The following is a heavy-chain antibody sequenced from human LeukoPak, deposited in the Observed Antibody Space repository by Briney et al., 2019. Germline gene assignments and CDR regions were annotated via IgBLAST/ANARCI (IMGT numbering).Heavy chain of an antibody. J-gene: IGHJ4*02. CDR1: GDSISSTNYY. CDR2: INHSGST. CDR3: ARALGPTVTEDY. V-gene: IGHV4-39*07. Sequence: PSETLSLTCTVSGDSISSTNYYWGWIRQPPGKGLEWIGEINHSGSTNYNPSLKSRVTISVDTSKNQFSLKLSSVTAADTAVYYCARALGPTVTEDYWGQGTLVTVSS. D-gene: IGHD4-11*01.